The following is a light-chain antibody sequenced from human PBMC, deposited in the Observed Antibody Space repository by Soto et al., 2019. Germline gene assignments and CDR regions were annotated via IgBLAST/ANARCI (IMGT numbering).Light chain of an antibody. Sequence: DIQLTQSPSFLSASVGDRVTITCRASQGISSYLAWYQQKPGKAPKLLIYAASTLQSGVPSRFSGIGSWTEFTLTTSSLQPEDFATYYCQQLNSYPLTFGGGTKVEIK. V-gene: IGKV1-9*01. CDR3: QQLNSYPLT. CDR1: QGISSY. J-gene: IGKJ4*01. CDR2: AAS.